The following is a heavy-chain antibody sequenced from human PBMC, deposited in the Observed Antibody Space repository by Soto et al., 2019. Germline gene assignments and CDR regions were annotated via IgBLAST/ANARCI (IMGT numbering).Heavy chain of an antibody. CDR1: GFTLTNYA. CDR3: EGSWT. Sequence: EVQLLVSGGGSAQPGGSLRLSCEVSGFTLTNYAMSWVRQTPGKGLEWVSQISASGGRTYYADSVKGRFTISKDVSKNTLFLQMNSLRGEDSAVYYCEGSWTWGQGTMVTVSS. V-gene: IGHV3-23*01. J-gene: IGHJ3*01. D-gene: IGHD5-12*01. CDR2: ISASGGRT.